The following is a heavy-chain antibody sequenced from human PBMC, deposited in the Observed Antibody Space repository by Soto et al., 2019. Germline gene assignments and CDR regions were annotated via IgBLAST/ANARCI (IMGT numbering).Heavy chain of an antibody. Sequence: QVQLVQSGAEVKKPGSSVKVSCKASGGTFSSYAISWVRQAPGQGLEWMGGIIPIFGTANYAQKFQGRVTITADESKRTSYRALGSLRSEDTAVYYCARVGDIVVVVAAAAKRLREGYYYGMDVWGQGTTVTVSS. CDR1: GGTFSSYA. D-gene: IGHD2-15*01. V-gene: IGHV1-69*01. CDR3: ARVGDIVVVVAAAAKRLREGYYYGMDV. CDR2: IIPIFGTA. J-gene: IGHJ6*02.